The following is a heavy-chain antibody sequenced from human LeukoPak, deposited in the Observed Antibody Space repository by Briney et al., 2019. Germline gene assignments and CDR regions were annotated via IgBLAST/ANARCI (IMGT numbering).Heavy chain of an antibody. CDR2: IHPEGNEK. V-gene: IGHV3-7*04. D-gene: IGHD1-1*01. J-gene: IGHJ4*02. Sequence: GGSLRLFCAASGFTFSNFWMSWVRQAPGRGLEWVANIHPEGNEKYHVESVKGRFTISRDNPKKSLFLQMNGLRVEDTAVYYCARGDDFSGDHWGQGTLVTVSS. CDR3: ARGDDFSGDH. CDR1: GFTFSNFW.